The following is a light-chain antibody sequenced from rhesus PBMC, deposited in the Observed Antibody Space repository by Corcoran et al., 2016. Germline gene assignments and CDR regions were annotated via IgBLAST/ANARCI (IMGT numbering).Light chain of an antibody. CDR1: QGISKF. CDR2: DAS. J-gene: IGKJ3*01. Sequence: DIQMTQSPSSLSASVGDTVTITCQASQGISKFLAWYQQKPGNAPKLLIYDASTLQSGVPSRFSGSGSGTEFTLTISILQPEDFATYYCQQHNVFPLTFGPGTKLDIK. V-gene: IGKV1-33*02. CDR3: QQHNVFPLT.